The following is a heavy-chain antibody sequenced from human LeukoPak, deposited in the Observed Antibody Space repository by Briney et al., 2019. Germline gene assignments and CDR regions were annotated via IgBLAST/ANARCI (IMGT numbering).Heavy chain of an antibody. CDR3: AKDITPSSKSGYFDY. J-gene: IGHJ4*02. V-gene: IGHV3-43*01. Sequence: GGSLRLSCAASGFTFDDYTMHWVRHAPGKGLEWVSLISWDGGSTYYADSVKGRFTISRDNSKNSLYLQMNSLRTEDTALYYCAKDITPSSKSGYFDYWGQGTLVTVSS. D-gene: IGHD4-11*01. CDR2: ISWDGGST. CDR1: GFTFDDYT.